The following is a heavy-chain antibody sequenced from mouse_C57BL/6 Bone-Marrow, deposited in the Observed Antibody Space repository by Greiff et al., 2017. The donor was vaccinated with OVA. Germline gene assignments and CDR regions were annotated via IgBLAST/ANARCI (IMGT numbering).Heavy chain of an antibody. Sequence: VQLQQSGPELVKPGASVKISCKASGYSFTGYYMNWVKQSPEKSLEWIGEINPSTGGTTYNQKFKAKATLTVDKSSSTAYMQLKSLTSEDSAVYYCARWDGYSFDYWGQGTTLTVSS. V-gene: IGHV1-42*01. D-gene: IGHD2-3*01. CDR2: INPSTGGT. J-gene: IGHJ2*01. CDR3: ARWDGYSFDY. CDR1: GYSFTGYY.